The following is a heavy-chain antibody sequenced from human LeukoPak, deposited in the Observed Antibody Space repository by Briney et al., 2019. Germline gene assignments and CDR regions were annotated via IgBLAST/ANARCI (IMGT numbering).Heavy chain of an antibody. CDR2: IYTSGST. Sequence: SETLSLTCTVSGGSISSGSYYWSWIRQPAGKGLEWIGRIYTSGSTNYNPSLKSRVTISVDTSKNQFSLKLSSVTAADTAVYYCAAHSYDFDYWGQGTLVTVSS. J-gene: IGHJ4*02. CDR1: GGSISSGSYY. V-gene: IGHV4-61*02. D-gene: IGHD5-18*01. CDR3: AAHSYDFDY.